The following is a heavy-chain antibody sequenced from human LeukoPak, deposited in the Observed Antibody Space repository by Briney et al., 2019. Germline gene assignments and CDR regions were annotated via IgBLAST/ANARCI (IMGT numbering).Heavy chain of an antibody. J-gene: IGHJ6*03. V-gene: IGHV7-4-1*02. CDR3: SRGSAVGKTYYYYYYYMDV. D-gene: IGHD6-13*01. CDR2: INTNTGNP. Sequence: GASVKVSCKASGYTFTSYAMNWVRQAPGQGLEWMGWINTNTGNPTYAQGFTGRFVFSLDTSVSTAYLQISSLKAEDTAAYYCSRGSAVGKTYYYYYYYMDVWGKGTTVTVSS. CDR1: GYTFTSYA.